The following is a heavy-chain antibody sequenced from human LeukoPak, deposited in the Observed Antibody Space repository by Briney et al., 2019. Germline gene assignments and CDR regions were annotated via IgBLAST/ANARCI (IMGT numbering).Heavy chain of an antibody. J-gene: IGHJ4*02. D-gene: IGHD6-19*01. CDR2: INHSGST. CDR1: GGSCSGYY. CDR3: ASPSGGSNSKGNYYFDY. V-gene: IGHV4-34*01. Sequence: SETLSLTCAVYGGSCSGYYWSWIRQPPGKVLEWIGEINHSGSTNYNPSLKSRVTISVDTSKNQFSLKLSSVTAADTAVYYCASPSGGSNSKGNYYFDYWGQGTLVTVSS.